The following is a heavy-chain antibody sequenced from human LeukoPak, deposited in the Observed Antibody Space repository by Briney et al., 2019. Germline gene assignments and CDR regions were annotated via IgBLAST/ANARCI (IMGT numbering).Heavy chain of an antibody. CDR3: ARSFRSSGSENFDY. D-gene: IGHD3-10*01. V-gene: IGHV3-74*01. CDR2: INSDGGST. CDR1: GFTFSSYW. Sequence: GGSLRLSCAASGFTFSSYWMHWVRQAPGQELVWVSRINSDGGSTTYADSVKGRFTISRDNAKNTLYLQMNSLRAEDTALYYCARSFRSSGSENFDYWGQGTLVTVSS. J-gene: IGHJ4*02.